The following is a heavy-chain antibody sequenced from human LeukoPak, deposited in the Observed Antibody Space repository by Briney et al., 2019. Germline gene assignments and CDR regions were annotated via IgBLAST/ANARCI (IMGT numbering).Heavy chain of an antibody. V-gene: IGHV4-30-2*01. CDR1: GGSISSGGYS. CDR2: IYHSGST. Sequence: SETLSLTCAVSGGSISSGGYSWSWIRQPPGKGLEWIGYIYHSGSTYYNPSLKSRVTISVDRSKNQFSLKLSSVTAADTAVYYCAGTSLGTMVRGVITGWFDPRGQGTLVTVSS. CDR3: AGTSLGTMVRGVITGWFDP. D-gene: IGHD3-10*01. J-gene: IGHJ5*02.